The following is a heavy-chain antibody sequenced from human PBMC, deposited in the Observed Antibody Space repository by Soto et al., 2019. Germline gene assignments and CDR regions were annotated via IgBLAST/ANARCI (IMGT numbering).Heavy chain of an antibody. CDR2: ISSSSSTI. Sequence: EVQLVESGGGLVQPGGSLRLSCAASGFTFSSYSMNWVRQAPGKGLEWVSYISSSSSTIYYADSVKGRFTISRENAKNSLYLQMNSLRAEDTAVYYCARDLDYYDSSGDDFDYWGQGTLVTVSS. V-gene: IGHV3-48*01. D-gene: IGHD3-22*01. CDR1: GFTFSSYS. J-gene: IGHJ4*02. CDR3: ARDLDYYDSSGDDFDY.